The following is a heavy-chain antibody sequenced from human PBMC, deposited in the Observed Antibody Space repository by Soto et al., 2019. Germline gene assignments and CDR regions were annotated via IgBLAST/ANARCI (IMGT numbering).Heavy chain of an antibody. CDR2: IFYRGET. CDR3: ARGSNSNFVGSIV. V-gene: IGHV4-59*13. Sequence: SETLPLTYSVSGGTIGAYSWNWIRQPPGKGLEWIGYIFYRGETKYNPSHSLWSRVTISTDTSKNQVSLTLTSVTAADTAVYYCARGSNSNFVGSIVWCQGRLVT. CDR1: GGTIGAYS. J-gene: IGHJ1*01. D-gene: IGHD4-4*01.